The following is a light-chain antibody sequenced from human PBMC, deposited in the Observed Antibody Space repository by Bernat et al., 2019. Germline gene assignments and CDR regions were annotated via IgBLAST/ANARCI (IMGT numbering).Light chain of an antibody. CDR3: QQYGISPPIT. CDR2: AAS. Sequence: EIVLTQSPGTLSLSPGERATLYCRASQSVSSNYLGWYQQKPGQAPRLIIYAASSRATGSPDRFSGSGSGTEFTLTISRLEPEDFAVYYCQQYGISPPITFGQGTRLEI. CDR1: QSVSSNY. J-gene: IGKJ5*01. V-gene: IGKV3-20*01.